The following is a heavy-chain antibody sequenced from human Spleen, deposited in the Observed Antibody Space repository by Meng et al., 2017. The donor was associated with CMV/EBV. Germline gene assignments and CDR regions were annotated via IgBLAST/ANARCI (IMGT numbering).Heavy chain of an antibody. D-gene: IGHD6-6*01. CDR3: SRLSSVSSSSL. CDR1: GRSFIGYS. CDR2: INHAGST. J-gene: IGHJ4*02. V-gene: IGHV4-34*01. Sequence: SLSCAVYGRSFIGYSCSWIRQTPGKGLEWIGEINHAGSTNYNPSLKSRVIMSVDTSNNHFSLNLTSVTAADTAVYYCSRLSSVSSSSLWGRGTLVTVSS.